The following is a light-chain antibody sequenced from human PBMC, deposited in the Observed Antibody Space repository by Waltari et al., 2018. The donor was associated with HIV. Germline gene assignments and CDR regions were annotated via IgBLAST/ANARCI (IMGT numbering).Light chain of an antibody. CDR3: AAWDDSLSAWV. J-gene: IGLJ3*02. CDR1: SSNIGINY. Sequence: QSVLTQPPSASGTPGQRVTISCSGSSSNIGINYVSWYQHLPGTAPKLLIYRSNQRPSGVPVRFSGSKSGTSASLAISGLRSEDEADYYCAAWDDSLSAWVFGGGTKLTVL. V-gene: IGLV1-47*01. CDR2: RSN.